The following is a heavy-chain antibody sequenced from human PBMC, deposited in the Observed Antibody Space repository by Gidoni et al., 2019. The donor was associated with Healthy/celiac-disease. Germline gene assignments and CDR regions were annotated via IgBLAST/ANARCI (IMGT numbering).Heavy chain of an antibody. D-gene: IGHD6-13*01. CDR1: GYTFPGYY. CDR2: INPNSGGT. CDR3: ARDVPLSSSWYGYNWFDP. Sequence: QVQLVQSGAEVKKPGASVKVSCKASGYTFPGYYMHWVRQAPGQGLEWMGWINPNSGGTNYAQKFQGRVTMTRDTSISTAYMELSRLRSDDTAVYYCARDVPLSSSWYGYNWFDPWGQGTLVTVSS. J-gene: IGHJ5*02. V-gene: IGHV1-2*02.